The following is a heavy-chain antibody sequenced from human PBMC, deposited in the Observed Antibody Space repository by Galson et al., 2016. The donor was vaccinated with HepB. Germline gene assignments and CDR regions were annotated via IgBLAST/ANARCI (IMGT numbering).Heavy chain of an antibody. CDR1: GDSISSGGYY. Sequence: TLSLTCTVSGDSISSGGYYWSWIRQHPGKGLEWIGYVFYTGNTYYNPSLKSRVTISVDTSKNQFSLKLSSVTAADTAVYYCARRAGYSSSWYSYYFDYWGQGTLVTVSS. J-gene: IGHJ4*02. CDR2: VFYTGNT. CDR3: ARRAGYSSSWYSYYFDY. D-gene: IGHD6-13*01. V-gene: IGHV4-31*03.